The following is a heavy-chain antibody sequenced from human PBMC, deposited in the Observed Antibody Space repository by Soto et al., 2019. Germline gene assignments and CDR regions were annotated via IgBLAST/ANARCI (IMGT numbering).Heavy chain of an antibody. CDR3: ALTVTTWMGKYSSYGMDF. Sequence: SETLSLTCTVSGGSISSYYWSWIRQPAGKGLEWIGRIYTSGSTNYNPSLKSRVTMSVDTSKNQFSLKLSSVTAADTAVYYCALTVTTWMGKYSSYGMDFWCQAISGT. CDR2: IYTSGST. CDR1: GGSISSYY. D-gene: IGHD4-17*01. J-gene: IGHJ6*02. V-gene: IGHV4-4*07.